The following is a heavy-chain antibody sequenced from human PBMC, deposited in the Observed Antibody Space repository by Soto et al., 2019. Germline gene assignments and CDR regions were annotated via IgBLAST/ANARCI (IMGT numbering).Heavy chain of an antibody. J-gene: IGHJ6*02. CDR1: GCSISSSNW. D-gene: IGHD6-13*01. CDR3: ARDRAAAKNYYGMDV. CDR2: IYHSGST. V-gene: IGHV4-4*02. Sequence: PXETLSLTCAVSGCSISSSNWWSWVRQPPGKGLEWIGEIYHSGSTNYNPSLKSRVTISVDKSKNQFSLKLSSVTAADTAVYYCARDRAAAKNYYGMDVWGHGTTVTVSS.